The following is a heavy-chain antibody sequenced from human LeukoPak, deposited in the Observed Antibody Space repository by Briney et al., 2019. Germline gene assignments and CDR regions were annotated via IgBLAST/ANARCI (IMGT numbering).Heavy chain of an antibody. Sequence: GGSLRLSCAASGFTFSSYSMNWVRQAPGKGLEWVSYISSSSSTIYYADSVKGRFTISRDNSKNTLYLQMNSLRAEDTAVYYCAKDVVQSIFGVVIRYYFDYWGQGTLVTVSS. CDR2: ISSSSSTI. J-gene: IGHJ4*02. V-gene: IGHV3-48*01. CDR3: AKDVVQSIFGVVIRYYFDY. CDR1: GFTFSSYS. D-gene: IGHD3-3*01.